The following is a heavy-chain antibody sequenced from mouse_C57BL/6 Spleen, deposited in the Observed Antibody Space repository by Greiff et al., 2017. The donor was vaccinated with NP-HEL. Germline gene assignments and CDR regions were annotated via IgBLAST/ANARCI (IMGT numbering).Heavy chain of an antibody. D-gene: IGHD2-1*01. CDR2: INYDGSST. J-gene: IGHJ1*03. V-gene: IGHV5-16*01. CDR1: GFTFSDYY. Sequence: DVQLVESEGGLVQPGSSMKLSCTASGFTFSDYYMAWVRQVPEKGLEWVANINYDGSSTYYLDSLKSRFIISRDNAKNILYLQMSSLKSEDTATYYCAREGGPIYYGNYGYFDVWGTGTTVTVSS. CDR3: AREGGPIYYGNYGYFDV.